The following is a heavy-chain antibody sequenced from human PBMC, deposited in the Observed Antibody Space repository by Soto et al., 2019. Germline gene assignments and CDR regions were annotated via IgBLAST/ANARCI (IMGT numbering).Heavy chain of an antibody. CDR2: INHSGST. V-gene: IGHV4-34*01. D-gene: IGHD2-2*01. J-gene: IGHJ6*03. CDR1: GGSFSGYY. CDR3: ASIAGPAANYYYYYMDV. Sequence: SETLSLTCAVYGGSFSGYYWSWIRQPPGKGLEWIGEINHSGSTNYNPSLKSRVTISVDTSKNQFSLKLSSVTAADTAVYYCASIAGPAANYYYYYMDVWGKGTTVTVSS.